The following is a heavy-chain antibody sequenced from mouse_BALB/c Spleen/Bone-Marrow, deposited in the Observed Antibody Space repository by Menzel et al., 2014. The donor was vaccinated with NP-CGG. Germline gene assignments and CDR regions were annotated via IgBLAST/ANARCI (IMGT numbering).Heavy chain of an antibody. CDR2: ISSGGGST. CDR3: ARQILRGFGY. V-gene: IGHV5-12-1*01. J-gene: IGHJ3*02. Sequence: HLVASGGDLVTPGRSLKLSCAASGFAFSSYDMSWVRQTPEKRLEWVAYISSGGGSTYYADTVKGRFTISRDNAKNTLYLQMSSLKSEDTAMYYCARQILRGFGYWGQGTPVTVSA. D-gene: IGHD1-1*01. CDR1: GFAFSSYD.